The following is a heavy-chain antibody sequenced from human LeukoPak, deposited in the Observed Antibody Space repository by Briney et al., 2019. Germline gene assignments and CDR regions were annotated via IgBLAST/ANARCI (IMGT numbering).Heavy chain of an antibody. CDR1: GFTFSNYG. V-gene: IGHV3-48*04. CDR2: ISSSGSTI. CDR3: ARDERAANWFDP. Sequence: GGSLRLSCAASGFTFSNYGIHWVRQAPGKGLEWVSYISSSGSTIYYADSVKGRFTISRDNAKNSLYLQMNSMRAEDTAVYYCARDERAANWFDPWGQGTLVTVSS. J-gene: IGHJ5*02. D-gene: IGHD6-13*01.